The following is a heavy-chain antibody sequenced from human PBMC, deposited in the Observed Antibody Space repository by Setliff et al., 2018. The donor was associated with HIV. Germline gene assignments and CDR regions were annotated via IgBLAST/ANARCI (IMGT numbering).Heavy chain of an antibody. D-gene: IGHD3-10*01. Sequence: HPGGSLRLSCTVSGFTFSDYEVNWVRQAPGKGLEWVSYISSSGNSVYYADSVKGRFAISRDNAKRSLFLQMNSLRGEDTAVYYCARYFRDGSYNDYWGQGTLVTVSS. J-gene: IGHJ4*02. CDR2: ISSSGNSV. CDR3: ARYFRDGSYNDY. CDR1: GFTFSDYE. V-gene: IGHV3-48*03.